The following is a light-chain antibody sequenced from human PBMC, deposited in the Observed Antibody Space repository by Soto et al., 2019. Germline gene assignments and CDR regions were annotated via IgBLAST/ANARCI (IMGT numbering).Light chain of an antibody. CDR1: QSFRGL. CDR3: QQRHMLPIT. Sequence: TRSPVTLALSKEKRATLSCRASQSFRGLLAWYQQKPGQAPRLLIYDAYSRATGIPPRFSGSGSGTDFTLTISSLEPEDSAVYYCQQRHMLPITFGQGRLLEVK. CDR2: DAY. V-gene: IGKV3-11*01. J-gene: IGKJ5*01.